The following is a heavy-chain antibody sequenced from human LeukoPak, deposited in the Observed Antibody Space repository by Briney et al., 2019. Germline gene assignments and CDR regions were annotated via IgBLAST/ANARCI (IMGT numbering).Heavy chain of an antibody. Sequence: GGSLRLSCAASGFTFSSYGMHWVRQAPGKGLEWVSGISGSGGNTYYADSVKGRFTISRDTSKNTLYLQMTSLRAEDTAVYYCAKKGDYSSSWYYFDYWGQGTLVTVSS. V-gene: IGHV3-23*01. CDR1: GFTFSSYG. J-gene: IGHJ4*02. D-gene: IGHD6-13*01. CDR3: AKKGDYSSSWYYFDY. CDR2: ISGSGGNT.